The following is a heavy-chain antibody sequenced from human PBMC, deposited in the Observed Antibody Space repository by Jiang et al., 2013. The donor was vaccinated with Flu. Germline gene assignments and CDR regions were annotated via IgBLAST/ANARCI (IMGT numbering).Heavy chain of an antibody. D-gene: IGHD2-8*01. CDR3: AKDIWRWSFDH. J-gene: IGHJ4*02. CDR2: IEGSNDNT. Sequence: VQLLESGGGLVKPGGSLRLSCVVSGFFLGGNAMTWVRQAPGKGLEWVAAIEGSNDNTHYSDSVKGRFTISRDSSKNMLFLQMDSLRVDDTAKYFCAKDIWRWSFDHWGQGTLVTVSS. CDR1: GFFLGGNA. V-gene: IGHV3-23*01.